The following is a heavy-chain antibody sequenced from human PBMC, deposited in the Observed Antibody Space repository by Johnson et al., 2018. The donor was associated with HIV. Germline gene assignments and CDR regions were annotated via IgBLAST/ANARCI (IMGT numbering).Heavy chain of an antibody. CDR2: INSDGSST. J-gene: IGHJ3*02. V-gene: IGHV3-74*01. CDR3: AREEGTDILTRGDAFDI. D-gene: IGHD3-9*01. CDR1: GFTFNSYW. Sequence: EVQLVESGGGLVQPGGSLRLSCAASGFTFNSYWMHWVRQAQGKGLVWVSRINSDGSSTSYADSVKGRFTMSRDNAKKSLYLQMNSLRAEDTAVYYCAREEGTDILTRGDAFDIWGQGTMVTVSS.